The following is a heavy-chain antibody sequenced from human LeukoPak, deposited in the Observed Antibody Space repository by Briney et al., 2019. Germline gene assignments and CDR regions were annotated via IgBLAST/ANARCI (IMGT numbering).Heavy chain of an antibody. Sequence: ASVNVSCKASGYTFTNYGISWVRQAPGQGPEWMGWISAYSGHTNYAQKLQGRVTMTTDTSTSTAYMELRSLTSDDTAVYYCTRDNHSGSWSWFDPWGQGTLVSVSS. CDR3: TRDNHSGSWSWFDP. J-gene: IGHJ5*02. V-gene: IGHV1-18*01. CDR2: ISAYSGHT. D-gene: IGHD6-13*01. CDR1: GYTFTNYG.